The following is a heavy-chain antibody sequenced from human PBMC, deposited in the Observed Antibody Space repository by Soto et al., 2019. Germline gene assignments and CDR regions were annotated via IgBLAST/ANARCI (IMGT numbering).Heavy chain of an antibody. CDR3: ARELRAPPVGFDP. J-gene: IGHJ5*02. Sequence: ASVKVSCKASGGTFSSYAISWVRQAPGQGLEWMGGIIPIFGTANYAQKFQGRVTITADESTSTAYMELSSLRSEDTAVYYCARELRAPPVGFDPWGQGTLVTVSS. V-gene: IGHV1-69*13. D-gene: IGHD4-17*01. CDR1: GGTFSSYA. CDR2: IIPIFGTA.